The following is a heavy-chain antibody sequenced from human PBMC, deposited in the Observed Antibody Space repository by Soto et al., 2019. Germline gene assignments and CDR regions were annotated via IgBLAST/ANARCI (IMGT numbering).Heavy chain of an antibody. J-gene: IGHJ4*02. D-gene: IGHD3-22*01. V-gene: IGHV4-31*03. CDR1: GGSISSGCYY. CDR2: IYYSGST. Sequence: TLSLTCTVSGGSISSGCYYWSWIRQHPGKGLEWIGYIYYSGSTYYNPSLKSRVTISVDTSKNQFSLKLSSVTAADTAVYYCASREYNYYDSSGYYLEWGQGTLVTVSS. CDR3: ASREYNYYDSSGYYLE.